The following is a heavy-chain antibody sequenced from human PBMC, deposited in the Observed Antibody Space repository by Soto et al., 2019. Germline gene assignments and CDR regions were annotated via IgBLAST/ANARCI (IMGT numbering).Heavy chain of an antibody. Sequence: KPSETLSLTCAVSGYSISSGYYWGWIRQPPGEGLEWIGSIYHSGSTYYNPSLKSRVTISVDTSKNQFSLKLSSLTAADTAVYYCARTHYGDYKNWFDPWGQGTLVTVSS. V-gene: IGHV4-38-2*01. J-gene: IGHJ5*02. CDR3: ARTHYGDYKNWFDP. CDR2: IYHSGST. D-gene: IGHD4-17*01. CDR1: GYSISSGYY.